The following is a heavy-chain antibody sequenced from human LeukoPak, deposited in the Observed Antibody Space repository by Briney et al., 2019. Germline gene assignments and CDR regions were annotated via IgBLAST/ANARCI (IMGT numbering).Heavy chain of an antibody. J-gene: IGHJ4*02. D-gene: IGHD3-22*01. CDR1: GGSFSGYY. CDR2: INHSGST. V-gene: IGHV4-34*01. CDR3: ARVRFLLKTTPLDY. Sequence: PSETLSLTCAVYGGSFSGYYWSWIRQPPGKGLEWIGEINHSGSTNYNPSLKSRVTISVDTSKNQFSLKLSSVTAADTAVYYCARVRFLLKTTPLDYWGQGTLVTVSS.